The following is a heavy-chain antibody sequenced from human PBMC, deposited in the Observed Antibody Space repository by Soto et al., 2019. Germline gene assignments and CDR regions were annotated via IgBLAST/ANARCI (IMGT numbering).Heavy chain of an antibody. D-gene: IGHD3-16*01. CDR1: GFSFSSYS. Sequence: EVQLLESGGDLRQPGGSLRLSCAASGFSFSSYSMSWVRHVPGKGLQWGSGMSATGGSTYYADTVAGRFTTSRDNSRKTMHVQRNSLTAADSAVYYCAKTWGGRWQEAAFDMWGLGKMVTVSA. CDR3: AKTWGGRWQEAAFDM. CDR2: MSATGGST. J-gene: IGHJ3*02. V-gene: IGHV3-23*01.